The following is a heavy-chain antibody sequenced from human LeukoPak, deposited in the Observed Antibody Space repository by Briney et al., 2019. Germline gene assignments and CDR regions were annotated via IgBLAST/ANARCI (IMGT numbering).Heavy chain of an antibody. Sequence: GGSLRLSCAASGFTFSTYSMNWVRQAPGRGLEWVSSVDGGGGGTYYADSVKGRFTISRDNSKDTLYLQMNGLRAEDTAVYFCAKQSAGSAAWYSLHYDFWGQGTLVTVSS. V-gene: IGHV3-23*01. D-gene: IGHD6-13*01. CDR3: AKQSAGSAAWYSLHYDF. J-gene: IGHJ4*02. CDR2: VDGGGGGT. CDR1: GFTFSTYS.